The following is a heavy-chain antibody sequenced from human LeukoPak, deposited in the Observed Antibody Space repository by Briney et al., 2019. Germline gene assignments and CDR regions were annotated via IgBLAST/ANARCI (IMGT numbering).Heavy chain of an antibody. V-gene: IGHV3-30*04. D-gene: IGHD3-22*01. Sequence: GGSLRLSCAASVFTFSSHSMHWVRQAPCKGLEWVAVISYDGSNKYYADSVKGRFTISRDNSKNTLYLQMNSLRAEDTAVYYCARDYTHSSGYLGYWGQGTLVTVSS. CDR3: ARDYTHSSGYLGY. CDR2: ISYDGSNK. CDR1: VFTFSSHS. J-gene: IGHJ4*02.